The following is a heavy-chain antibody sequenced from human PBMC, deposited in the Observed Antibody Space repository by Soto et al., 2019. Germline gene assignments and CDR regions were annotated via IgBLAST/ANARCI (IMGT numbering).Heavy chain of an antibody. D-gene: IGHD3-10*01. V-gene: IGHV4-4*07. CDR3: ARDGEVAAYYYGSGSPHYYYYGMDV. CDR1: GGSISSYY. CDR2: IYTSGST. J-gene: IGHJ6*02. Sequence: ASETLSLTCTVSGGSISSYYWSWIRQPAGKGLEWIGRIYTSGSTNYNPSLKSRVTMSVDTSKNQFSLKLSSVTAADTAVYYCARDGEVAAYYYGSGSPHYYYYGMDVWRQGTTVTVSS.